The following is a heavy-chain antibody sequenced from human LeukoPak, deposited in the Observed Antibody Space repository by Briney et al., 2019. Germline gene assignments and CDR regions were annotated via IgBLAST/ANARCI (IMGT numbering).Heavy chain of an antibody. D-gene: IGHD2-2*01. CDR1: GGSISRSSYY. CDR3: ARFGSYCSSTGCYNDY. J-gene: IGHJ4*02. Sequence: SETLSLTCTVSGGSISRSSYYWGWIRQPPGKGLEWIGSIYYSGSTYYNPSLKSRVTISVDTSKNQFSLKLSSVTAADTAVYYCARFGSYCSSTGCYNDYWGQGTLVTVSS. V-gene: IGHV4-39*07. CDR2: IYYSGST.